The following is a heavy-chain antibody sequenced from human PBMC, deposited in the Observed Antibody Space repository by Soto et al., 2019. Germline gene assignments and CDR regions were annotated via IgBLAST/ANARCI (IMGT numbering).Heavy chain of an antibody. V-gene: IGHV3-23*01. D-gene: IGHD3-10*01. CDR3: AKAINEDYYGSGSLS. Sequence: PGGSLRLSCAASGFTFSSYAMSWVRQAPGKGLEWVSAISGSGGSTYYADSVKGRFTISRDNSKNTLYLQMNSLRAEDTAVYYCAKAINEDYYGSGSLSWGQGTLVTVSS. J-gene: IGHJ4*02. CDR1: GFTFSSYA. CDR2: ISGSGGST.